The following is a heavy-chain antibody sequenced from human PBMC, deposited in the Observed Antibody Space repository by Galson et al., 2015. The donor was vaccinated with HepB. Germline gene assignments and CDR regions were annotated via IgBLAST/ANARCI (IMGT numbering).Heavy chain of an antibody. J-gene: IGHJ4*02. V-gene: IGHV1-69*13. D-gene: IGHD4-11*01. Sequence: SVKVSCKASGGTLRGYAINWVRQAPGQGLEWMGRITLIFDTTYYAQKFQGRLTVTADESTSTAYMELSSLTSEDTAVYYCARGSLTTIRNYFDYWGQGTLVTVAS. CDR3: ARGSLTTIRNYFDY. CDR1: GGTLRGYA. CDR2: ITLIFDTT.